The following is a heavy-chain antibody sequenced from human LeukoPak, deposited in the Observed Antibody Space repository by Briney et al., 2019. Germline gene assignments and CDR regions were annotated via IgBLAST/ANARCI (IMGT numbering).Heavy chain of an antibody. Sequence: PGGSLRLSCAASGFTFSSYEMNWVRQAPGKGLEWVSYISSSGSTIYYADSVKGRFTISRDNAKNSLYLQMNSLRAEDTAVYYCARDIGRIWFGELFYFDYWGQGTLVTVSS. D-gene: IGHD3-10*01. CDR3: ARDIGRIWFGELFYFDY. CDR2: ISSSGSTI. CDR1: GFTFSSYE. V-gene: IGHV3-48*03. J-gene: IGHJ4*02.